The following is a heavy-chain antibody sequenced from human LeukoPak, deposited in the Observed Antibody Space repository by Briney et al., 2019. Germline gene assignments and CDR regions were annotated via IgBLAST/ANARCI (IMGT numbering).Heavy chain of an antibody. V-gene: IGHV1-69*05. D-gene: IGHD1-20*01. Sequence: AVTVSCKASLGTFRSYVLSWVRLAPGQGLEWMGGIMHIFGASKYAEKFQGRVTITTDESTSTAYMELGSLRSEDVVVYYCSRHAGYNWKDGIDFWGQGTLVTVAS. CDR1: LGTFRSYV. J-gene: IGHJ4*02. CDR2: IMHIFGAS. CDR3: SRHAGYNWKDGIDF.